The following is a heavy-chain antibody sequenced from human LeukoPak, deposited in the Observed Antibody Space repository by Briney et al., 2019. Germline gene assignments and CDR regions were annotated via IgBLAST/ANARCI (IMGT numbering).Heavy chain of an antibody. CDR3: AGSGWQVYLDY. V-gene: IGHV3-7*01. D-gene: IGHD6-19*01. CDR1: GFTFTTFW. Sequence: GGSMRLSCAASGFTFTTFWMSWVRQAPGKGLERGANRKQDGSERYYVDSVKGRFTSSRDNAKNSLYLQMNSLRAEDTGVYYCAGSGWQVYLDYWGQGALVTVSS. J-gene: IGHJ4*02. CDR2: RKQDGSER.